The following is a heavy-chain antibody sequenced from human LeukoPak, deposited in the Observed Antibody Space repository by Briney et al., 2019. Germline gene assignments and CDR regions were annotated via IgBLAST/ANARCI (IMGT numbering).Heavy chain of an antibody. CDR2: IYYSGST. D-gene: IGHD6-19*01. J-gene: IGHJ3*02. CDR1: GGSISSSSYY. V-gene: IGHV4-61*01. Sequence: PSETLSLTCTVSGGSISSSSYYWSWIRQPPGKGLEWIGYIYYSGSTNYNPSLKSRVTISVDTSKNQFSLKLSSVTAADTAVYYCARGPGWYEYAFDIWGQGTMVTVSS. CDR3: ARGPGWYEYAFDI.